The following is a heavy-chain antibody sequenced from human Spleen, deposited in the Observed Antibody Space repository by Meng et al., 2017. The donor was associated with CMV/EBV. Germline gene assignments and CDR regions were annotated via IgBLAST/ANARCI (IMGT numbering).Heavy chain of an antibody. D-gene: IGHD3-3*01. V-gene: IGHV1-69*02. CDR3: AGRFLEWSGMDV. J-gene: IGHJ6*02. Sequence: SVRVSCKASGGTFSSYTISWVRQAPGQGLEWMGRIIPILGIANYAQKFQGRVTITADKSTSTAYMELSSLRSEDTAVYYCAGRFLEWSGMDVWGQGTTVTVSS. CDR2: IIPILGIA. CDR1: GGTFSSYT.